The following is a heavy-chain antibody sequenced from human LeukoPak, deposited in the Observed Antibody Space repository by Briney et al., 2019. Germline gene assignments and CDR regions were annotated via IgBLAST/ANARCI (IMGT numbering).Heavy chain of an antibody. CDR3: ARGGTNYYYMDV. V-gene: IGHV3-23*01. Sequence: GGSQRLSCAASGFTFNSYAMSWVRQAPGKGLEWVSAISGSGDRTFYADSVKGRLTISRDSSKNTLYLQLNTVRAEDTALYYCARGGTNYYYMDVWGNGTTVTVSS. J-gene: IGHJ6*03. CDR2: ISGSGDRT. CDR1: GFTFNSYA. D-gene: IGHD3-10*01.